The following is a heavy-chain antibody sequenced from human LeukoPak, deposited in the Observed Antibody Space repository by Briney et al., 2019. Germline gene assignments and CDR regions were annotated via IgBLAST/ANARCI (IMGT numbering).Heavy chain of an antibody. CDR2: IYSGGST. Sequence: PGGSLRLSCAASGFTVSSNYMSWVRQAPGKRLEWVSVIYSGGSTYYADSVKGRFTISRDNSKNTLYLQMNSLRAEDTAVYYYARAEPDFGASLADYWGQGTLVTVSS. CDR1: GFTVSSNY. D-gene: IGHD4-17*01. V-gene: IGHV3-66*01. CDR3: ARAEPDFGASLADY. J-gene: IGHJ4*02.